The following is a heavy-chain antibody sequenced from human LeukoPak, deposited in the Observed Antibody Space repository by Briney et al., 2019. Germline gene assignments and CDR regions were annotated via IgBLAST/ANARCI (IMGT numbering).Heavy chain of an antibody. V-gene: IGHV1-18*01. Sequence: ASVKVSCKATGYSFTSYGICWVRQAPGQWLEWMGWISAYNGNTNYAQKLQGRVTMTTDTSTSTAYMELRSLRSDDTAVYYCARDFWRYYDSSGYYQPPDYWGQGTLVTVSS. CDR1: GYSFTSYG. CDR3: ARDFWRYYDSSGYYQPPDY. CDR2: ISAYNGNT. J-gene: IGHJ4*02. D-gene: IGHD3-22*01.